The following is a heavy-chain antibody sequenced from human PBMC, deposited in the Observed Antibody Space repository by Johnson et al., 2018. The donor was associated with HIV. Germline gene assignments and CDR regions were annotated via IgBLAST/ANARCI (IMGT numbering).Heavy chain of an antibody. D-gene: IGHD6-13*01. CDR2: ISYDGSNK. J-gene: IGHJ3*02. Sequence: QVQLVESGGGVVQPGRSLRLSCAASGFTFSSYGMHWVRQAPGKGLEWVAVISYDGSNKYYADSVKGRFTISRDNSKNTLYLQMNSLRAEDTAVYYCARHWAAAGRDAFDIWGQGTMVSVSS. V-gene: IGHV3-30*03. CDR3: ARHWAAAGRDAFDI. CDR1: GFTFSSYG.